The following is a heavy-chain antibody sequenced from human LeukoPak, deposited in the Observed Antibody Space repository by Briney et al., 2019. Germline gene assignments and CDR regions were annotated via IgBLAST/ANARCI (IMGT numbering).Heavy chain of an antibody. CDR1: GFTFSNYW. CDR3: ARDLGTYYYGSGSFSY. V-gene: IGHV3-74*01. J-gene: IGHJ4*02. Sequence: QPGGSLRLSCAASGFTFSNYWMHWVRQAPGKGLVWVSRINSDGINTSYADSVKGRFTISRDNAKNTLNLQMNSLRAEDTAVYYCARDLGTYYYGSGSFSYWGQGTLVTVSS. D-gene: IGHD3-10*01. CDR2: INSDGINT.